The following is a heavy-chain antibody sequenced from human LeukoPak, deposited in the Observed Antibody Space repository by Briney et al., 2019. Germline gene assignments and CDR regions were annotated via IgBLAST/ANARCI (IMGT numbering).Heavy chain of an antibody. D-gene: IGHD6-6*01. V-gene: IGHV3-23*01. CDR3: AKSVAARGRFDY. CDR1: GFTFSSYA. CDR2: ISGSGVST. Sequence: GGSLRLSCAASGFTFSSYAMNWVRQAPGKGLEWVSAISGSGVSTYYADSVKGRFTISRDNSKNTLYLQMNSLRAEDTAVYYCAKSVAARGRFDYWGQGTLVTVSS. J-gene: IGHJ4*02.